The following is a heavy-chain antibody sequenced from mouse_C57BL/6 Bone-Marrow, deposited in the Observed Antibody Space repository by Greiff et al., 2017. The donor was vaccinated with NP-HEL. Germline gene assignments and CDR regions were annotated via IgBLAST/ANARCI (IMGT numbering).Heavy chain of an antibody. D-gene: IGHD1-1*01. CDR2: IDPETGGT. CDR1: GYTFTDYE. J-gene: IGHJ2*01. Sequence: QVQLQQSGAELVRPGASVTLSCKASGYTFTDYEMHWVKQTPVHGLEWIGAIDPETGGTAYNQKFKGKAILTADKSSSTAYMELRSLTSGDSAVYYYTRCCGSGYGYWGQGTTLTVSS. V-gene: IGHV1-15*01. CDR3: TRCCGSGYGY.